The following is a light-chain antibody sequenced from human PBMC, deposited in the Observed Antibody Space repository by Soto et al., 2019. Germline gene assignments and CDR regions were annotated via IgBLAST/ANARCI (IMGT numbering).Light chain of an antibody. CDR2: SAS. CDR3: LQHNSYPWT. J-gene: IGKJ1*01. CDR1: QGIRHD. V-gene: IGKV1-17*01. Sequence: DIQMTQSPSSLSASVGDRVTITCRASQGIRHDLGWYQQKPGKAPKRLIYSASSLQSGVPPRFSGSGSGTEFTLTISSLQPEDFATYYCLQHNSYPWTFGQGTKVDIK.